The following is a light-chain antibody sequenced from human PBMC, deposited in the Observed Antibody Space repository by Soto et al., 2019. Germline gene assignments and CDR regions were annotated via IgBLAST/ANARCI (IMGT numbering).Light chain of an antibody. CDR2: DAS. V-gene: IGKV1-5*01. Sequence: DSQMTQSPSTLSASVGDRVTITCRASQSISSWLAWYQQKPGKAPKLLIYDASSLESGVPSRFSGSGSGTEFTLTISSLQPDDFATYYCQQYNSYWGTFGQGTKV. CDR1: QSISSW. CDR3: QQYNSYWGT. J-gene: IGKJ1*01.